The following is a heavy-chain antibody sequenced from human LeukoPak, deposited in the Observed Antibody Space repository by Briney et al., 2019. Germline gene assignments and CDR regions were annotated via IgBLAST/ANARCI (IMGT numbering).Heavy chain of an antibody. CDR3: ARDYRGSYPLYYYYMDV. J-gene: IGHJ6*03. Sequence: GSSVKVSCKASGGTFSSYAISWVRQAPGQGLEWMGGIIPIFGTANYAQKFQGRVTITADESTSTAYMELSSLRSEDTAVYYCARDYRGSYPLYYYYMDVWGKGTTVTVSS. CDR1: GGTFSSYA. V-gene: IGHV1-69*01. CDR2: IIPIFGTA. D-gene: IGHD1-26*01.